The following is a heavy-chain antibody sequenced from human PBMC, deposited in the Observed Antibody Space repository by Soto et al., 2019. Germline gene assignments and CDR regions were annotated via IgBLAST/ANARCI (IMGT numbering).Heavy chain of an antibody. CDR2: IIPILGIA. D-gene: IGHD5-18*01. Sequence: QVQLVQSGAEVKKPGSSVKVSCKASGGTFGSYTISWVRQAPGQGLEWMGRIIPILGIANYAQKFQGRVTITADKSTSTAYMELSSLRSEDTAVYYCASPIRSGGYSYGYWGQGTLVTVSS. CDR1: GGTFGSYT. V-gene: IGHV1-69*02. J-gene: IGHJ4*02. CDR3: ASPIRSGGYSYGY.